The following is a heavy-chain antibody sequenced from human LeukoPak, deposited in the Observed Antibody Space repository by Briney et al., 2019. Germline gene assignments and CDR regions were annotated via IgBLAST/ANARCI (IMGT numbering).Heavy chain of an antibody. J-gene: IGHJ6*03. V-gene: IGHV1-69*13. CDR2: IIPIFGTA. Sequence: SVKVSCKASGGTFSSYAISGVRQAPGQGLEWMGGIIPIFGTANYAQKFQGRVTITADESTSTAYMELSSLRSEDTAVYYCARDDLFWSGSEKRYYYYYMDVWGKGTTVTVSS. CDR3: ARDDLFWSGSEKRYYYYYMDV. D-gene: IGHD3-3*01. CDR1: GGTFSSYA.